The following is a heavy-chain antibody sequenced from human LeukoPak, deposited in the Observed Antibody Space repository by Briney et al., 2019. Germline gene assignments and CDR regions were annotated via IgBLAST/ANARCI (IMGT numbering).Heavy chain of an antibody. CDR2: INPSGGST. CDR1: GYTFTNYY. V-gene: IGHV1-46*01. CDR3: ARAGSGTADYHYCGMDV. J-gene: IGHJ6*02. D-gene: IGHD3-10*01. Sequence: ASVKVSCKASGYTFTNYYMHWVRQAPGQGLEWMGIINPSGGSTNYAQKFQGRVTMTRDTSTSTVYMELSSLRSEDTAVYYCARAGSGTADYHYCGMDVWGQGTTVTVSS.